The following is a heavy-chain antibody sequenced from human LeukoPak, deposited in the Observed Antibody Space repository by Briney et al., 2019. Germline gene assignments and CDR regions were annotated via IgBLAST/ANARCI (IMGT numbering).Heavy chain of an antibody. CDR3: ARAGPKYCSGGSCYAGPY. D-gene: IGHD2-15*01. CDR1: GGTFSSYA. Sequence: SVKVSCKASGGTFSSYAISWVRQAPGQGLEWMGGIIPIFGTANYAQKFQGRVTITADESTSTAYMELSSLRSEDTAVYYCARAGPKYCSGGSCYAGPYWGQGTLVTVSS. J-gene: IGHJ4*02. V-gene: IGHV1-69*13. CDR2: IIPIFGTA.